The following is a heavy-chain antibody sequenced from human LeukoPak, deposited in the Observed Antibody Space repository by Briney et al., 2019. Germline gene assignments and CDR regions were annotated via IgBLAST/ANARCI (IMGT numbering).Heavy chain of an antibody. J-gene: IGHJ4*01. V-gene: IGHV3-43*01. D-gene: IGHD6-13*01. CDR2: INWDGGST. CDR1: GFNFDDYT. Sequence: GGSLRLSCAASGFNFDDYTMHWVRQIPGKSLAWVSLINWDGGSTFYADSVKGRFTISRDTRKNFLYLQMISLRTEDTALYYCAKDLGKVIAAAGTSGFDSWGRGTLVTVSS. CDR3: AKDLGKVIAAAGTSGFDS.